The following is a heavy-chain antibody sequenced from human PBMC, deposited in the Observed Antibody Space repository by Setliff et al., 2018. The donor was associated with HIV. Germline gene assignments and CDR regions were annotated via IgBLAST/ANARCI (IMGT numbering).Heavy chain of an antibody. J-gene: IGHJ4*02. Sequence: ASAKVPSKACGYAFSGYHMYWVRQAPGHGLEWMGRINPDSGDTKYTQKYEGRVTMTIDTSISTVYMELSSLRSDDTAVYYYARALTIIRVIRYWGQGTRVTVSS. CDR3: ARALTIIRVIRY. V-gene: IGHV1-2*06. D-gene: IGHD3-3*01. CDR1: GYAFSGYH. CDR2: INPDSGDT.